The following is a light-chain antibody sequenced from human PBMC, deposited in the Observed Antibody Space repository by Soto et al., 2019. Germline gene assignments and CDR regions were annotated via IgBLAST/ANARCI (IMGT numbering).Light chain of an antibody. CDR1: QSVSASY. Sequence: DNVLTQSPGTLSLSPGERATLSCRASQSVSASYLAWYQQKPGQAPRLLIYAASSRATGIPDRFSGSGSGTDFTLTVSRLEPEDFAVYYCQQYGNSPAITFGQGTRLDIK. V-gene: IGKV3-20*01. J-gene: IGKJ5*01. CDR2: AAS. CDR3: QQYGNSPAIT.